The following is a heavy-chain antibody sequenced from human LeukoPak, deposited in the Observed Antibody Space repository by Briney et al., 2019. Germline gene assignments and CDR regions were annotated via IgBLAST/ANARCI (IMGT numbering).Heavy chain of an antibody. J-gene: IGHJ4*02. V-gene: IGHV4-31*03. CDR2: IYYSRCT. Sequence: SQTLSLTCTVSDGSLSSGGYYWSWLRHHPGTGLEWLGYIYYSRCTYYNPSLKSRVTISVDTSKNQFSLKLSSVTAADTAVYYCARVKPLGYCSGGSCYDGKFDYWGQGTLVTVSS. D-gene: IGHD2-15*01. CDR3: ARVKPLGYCSGGSCYDGKFDY. CDR1: DGSLSSGGYY.